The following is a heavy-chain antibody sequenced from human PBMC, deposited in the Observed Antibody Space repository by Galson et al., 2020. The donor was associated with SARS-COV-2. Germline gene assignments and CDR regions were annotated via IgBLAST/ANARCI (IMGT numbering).Heavy chain of an antibody. Sequence: NSGGSLRLSCAASGFTFSSYSMNWVRQAPGKGLEWVSSISSSSSYIYYADSVKGRFTISRDNAKNSLYLQMNSLRAEDTAVYYCARERNWYFDLWGRGTLVTVSS. J-gene: IGHJ2*01. CDR2: ISSSSSYI. V-gene: IGHV3-21*01. CDR1: GFTFSSYS. CDR3: ARERNWYFDL.